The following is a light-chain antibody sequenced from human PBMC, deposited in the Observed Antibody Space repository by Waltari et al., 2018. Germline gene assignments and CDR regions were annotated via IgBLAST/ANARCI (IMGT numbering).Light chain of an antibody. Sequence: EIVLTQSPVTLSLSPGEGATLSCKTRQSVGSFLAWYQQRPGQAPRLLSYDASLRATGIPTRFSGSGSGTDFTLTISSLESEDFAVYYCQQRNSWPLTFGPGTTV. CDR2: DAS. V-gene: IGKV3-11*01. J-gene: IGKJ3*01. CDR3: QQRNSWPLT. CDR1: QSVGSF.